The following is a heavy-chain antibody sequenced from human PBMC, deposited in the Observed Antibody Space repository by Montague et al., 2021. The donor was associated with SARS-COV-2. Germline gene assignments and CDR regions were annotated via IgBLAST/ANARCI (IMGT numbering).Heavy chain of an antibody. D-gene: IGHD4-23*01. CDR1: GDSVNRNY. CDR3: AKASRGYGGDFDS. V-gene: IGHV4-59*02. CDR2: IFYSGST. J-gene: IGHJ4*02. Sequence: SETLSLTCSVSGDSVNRNYWSWVRQPPGKGLEWLGYIFYSGSTCNPSLNSRVTMSLDTSKNHFSLNLISVTAADTAVYYCAKASRGYGGDFDSWGQGTLVTVSS.